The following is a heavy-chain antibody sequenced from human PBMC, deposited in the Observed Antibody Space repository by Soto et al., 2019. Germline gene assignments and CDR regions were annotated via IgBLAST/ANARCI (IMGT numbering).Heavy chain of an antibody. CDR1: GGSVSSSSYY. Sequence: SETLSLTCTVSGGSVSSSSYYWGWIRQPPGEGLEWIGSIYYSGSTYYNPSLKSRVTISVDTSKNQFSLKLSSVTAADTALYYCARQDYYDSSGYYGEVDWFDPWGQGTLVTVS. V-gene: IGHV4-39*01. CDR2: IYYSGST. D-gene: IGHD3-22*01. CDR3: ARQDYYDSSGYYGEVDWFDP. J-gene: IGHJ5*02.